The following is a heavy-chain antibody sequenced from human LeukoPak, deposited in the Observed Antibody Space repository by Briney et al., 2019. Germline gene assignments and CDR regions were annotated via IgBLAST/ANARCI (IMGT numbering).Heavy chain of an antibody. CDR2: IRYDGSKK. J-gene: IGHJ4*02. CDR1: GFTFNAYG. V-gene: IGHV3-30*02. Sequence: GGSLRLSCAAPGFTFNAYGMHWVRQAPGKGLEWVAFIRYDGSKKYYADSVKGRFTISRDNSKNTLYLQMNSLRAEDTAVYYCARDGRYGYSGNDYWGQGTLVTVSS. CDR3: ARDGRYGYSGNDY. D-gene: IGHD5-18*01.